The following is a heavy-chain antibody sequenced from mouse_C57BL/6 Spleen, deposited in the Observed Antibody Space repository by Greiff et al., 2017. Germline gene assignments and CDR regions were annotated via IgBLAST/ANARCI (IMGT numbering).Heavy chain of an antibody. J-gene: IGHJ2*01. CDR3: ARKGSLDYFDY. Sequence: QVQLQQSGAELVKPGASVKLSCKTSGYTFTSYWMHWVKQRPGQGLEWIGMIHPNSGSTNYNEKFKSKATLTVDKSSSTAYMQLSSLTSEDSAVYYCARKGSLDYFDYWGQGTTLTVSS. D-gene: IGHD1-1*02. CDR1: GYTFTSYW. V-gene: IGHV1-64*01. CDR2: IHPNSGST.